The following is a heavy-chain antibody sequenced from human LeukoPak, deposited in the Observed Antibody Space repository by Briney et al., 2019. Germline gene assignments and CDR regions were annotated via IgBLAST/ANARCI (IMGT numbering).Heavy chain of an antibody. CDR2: IKQDGSEK. CDR3: TTGLSWNFPFDY. CDR1: GFTLRNYA. J-gene: IGHJ4*02. V-gene: IGHV3-7*01. D-gene: IGHD1-7*01. Sequence: GGSLRLSCAASGFTLRNYAMSWVRQAPGKGLEWVANIKQDGSEKYYVQSVRGRFTISRDNAKNSVYLQMNSVRAEDTAVYYCTTGLSWNFPFDYWGQGTLVTVSS.